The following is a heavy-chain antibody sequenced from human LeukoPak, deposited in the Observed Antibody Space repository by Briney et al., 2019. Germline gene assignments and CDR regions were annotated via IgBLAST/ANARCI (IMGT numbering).Heavy chain of an antibody. J-gene: IGHJ5*02. CDR2: ISSSGSTI. CDR1: GFTFSSYA. CDR3: ARSRSSGYLPNWFDP. V-gene: IGHV3-48*04. Sequence: PGGSLRLSCAASGFTFSSYAMHWVRQAPGKGLEWVSYISSSGSTIYYADSVKGRFTISRDNAKNSLYLQMNSLRAEDTAVYYCARSRSSGYLPNWFDPWGQGTLVTVSS. D-gene: IGHD6-13*01.